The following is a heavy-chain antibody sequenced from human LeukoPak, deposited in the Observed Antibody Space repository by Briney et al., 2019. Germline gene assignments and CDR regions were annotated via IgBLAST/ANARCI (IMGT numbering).Heavy chain of an antibody. V-gene: IGHV3-23*01. CDR3: AKFGVAARPGGSDY. Sequence: PGGSLRLSCAASGITFSSYAMSWVRQAPGKGLEWVSAISGSGGSTYYADSVKGRFTISRDNSKNTLYLQMNSLRAEDTAVYYCAKFGVAARPGGSDYWGQGTLVTVSS. CDR1: GITFSSYA. D-gene: IGHD6-6*01. J-gene: IGHJ4*02. CDR2: ISGSGGST.